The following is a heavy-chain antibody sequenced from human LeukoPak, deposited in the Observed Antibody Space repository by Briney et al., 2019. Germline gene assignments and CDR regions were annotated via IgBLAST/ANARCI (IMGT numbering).Heavy chain of an antibody. CDR1: GGTFSSYA. CDR2: IIPIFGTA. D-gene: IGHD3-22*01. CDR3: ARRSDSSGYPYYFDY. V-gene: IGHV1-69*01. J-gene: IGHJ4*02. Sequence: SVKVSCKASGGTFSSYAISWVRQAPGQGLEWMGGIIPIFGTANHAQKFQGRVTITADESTSTAYMELSSLRSEDTAVYYCARRSDSSGYPYYFDYWGQGTLVTVSS.